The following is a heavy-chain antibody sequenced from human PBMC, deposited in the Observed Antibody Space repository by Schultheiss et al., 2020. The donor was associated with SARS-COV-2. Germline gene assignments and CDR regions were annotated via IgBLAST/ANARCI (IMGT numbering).Heavy chain of an antibody. Sequence: GGSLRLSCAASGFTFSSYAMHWVRQAPGKGLEWVSAISGSGGSTYYADSVKGRFTISRDNSKNTLYLQMNSLRAEDTAVYYCAKRGGRHYYDSSGYDYWGQGTLVTVAS. CDR1: GFTFSSYA. J-gene: IGHJ4*02. D-gene: IGHD3-22*01. CDR3: AKRGGRHYYDSSGYDY. CDR2: ISGSGGST. V-gene: IGHV3-23*01.